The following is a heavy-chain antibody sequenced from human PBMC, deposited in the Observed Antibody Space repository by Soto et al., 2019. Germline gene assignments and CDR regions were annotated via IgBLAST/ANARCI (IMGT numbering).Heavy chain of an antibody. CDR2: INSDGSST. J-gene: IGHJ6*02. CDR3: ARDIVVVVATSDYGMDV. V-gene: IGHV3-74*01. D-gene: IGHD2-15*01. CDR1: GFTFSSYW. Sequence: EVQLVESGGGLVQPGGSLRLSCAASGFTFSSYWMHWVRQVPGKGLVWVSRINSDGSSTTYADSVRGRFTISRDNAKNKLHLQMHSLRAEDTAVYYCARDIVVVVATSDYGMDVWGQGTTVTVSS.